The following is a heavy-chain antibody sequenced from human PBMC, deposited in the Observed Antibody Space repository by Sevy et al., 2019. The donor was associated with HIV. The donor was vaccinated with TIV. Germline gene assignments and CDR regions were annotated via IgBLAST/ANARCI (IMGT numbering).Heavy chain of an antibody. D-gene: IGHD3-22*01. Sequence: SETLSLTCTVSGGSISSSSYYWGWIRQPPGKGLEWIGSIYYSGSTYYNPSLKSRVTISVDTSKNQFSLKLSSVTAADTAVYYCALPRGDSTSYYFDYWGQGTLVTVSS. J-gene: IGHJ4*02. V-gene: IGHV4-39*01. CDR1: GGSISSSSYY. CDR3: ALPRGDSTSYYFDY. CDR2: IYYSGST.